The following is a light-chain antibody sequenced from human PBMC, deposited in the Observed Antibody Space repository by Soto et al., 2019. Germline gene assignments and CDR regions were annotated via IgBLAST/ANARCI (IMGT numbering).Light chain of an antibody. Sequence: EIVLTQSPGTLSLSPGERATLSCRTSQSISSSYLAWYQQQPGQAPRLLIYGASTRATGIPDRFSGSGSGTDFTLTISRLDPEDFAVYYCQQYVSSPFTFGQGTKVEIK. CDR2: GAS. V-gene: IGKV3-20*01. CDR3: QQYVSSPFT. CDR1: QSISSSY. J-gene: IGKJ1*01.